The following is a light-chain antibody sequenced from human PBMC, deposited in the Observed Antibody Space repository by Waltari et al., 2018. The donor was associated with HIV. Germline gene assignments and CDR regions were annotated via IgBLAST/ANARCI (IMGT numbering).Light chain of an antibody. J-gene: IGKJ4*01. V-gene: IGKV1-33*01. CDR2: DAS. Sequence: IQMTQSPSSLSASVGDRVTITCQASHDTSSSLNWYQQEPGKAPKLLISDASKLERGVPSRFTGSGSGTHFTFTITSLQAEDIATFYCQKYRSLPITFGGGTKVEI. CDR3: QKYRSLPIT. CDR1: HDTSSS.